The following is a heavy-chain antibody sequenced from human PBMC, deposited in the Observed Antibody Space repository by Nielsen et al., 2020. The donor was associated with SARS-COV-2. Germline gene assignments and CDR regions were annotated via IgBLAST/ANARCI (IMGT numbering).Heavy chain of an antibody. CDR3: VREWGY. Sequence: GESLKISCAASGFTFDDYAMHWVRLAPGKGLEWVANIKRDGSEKHYVDSVKGRFTVSRDNAKNSLFLQMNSVRADDTAVYYCVREWGYWGLGTLVTVSS. J-gene: IGHJ4*02. V-gene: IGHV3-7*01. CDR2: IKRDGSEK. D-gene: IGHD1-26*01. CDR1: GFTFDDYA.